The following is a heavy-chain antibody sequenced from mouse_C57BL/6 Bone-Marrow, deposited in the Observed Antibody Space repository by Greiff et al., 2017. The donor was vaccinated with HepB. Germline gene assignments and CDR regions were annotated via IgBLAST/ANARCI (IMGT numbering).Heavy chain of an antibody. CDR1: GYTFTSYD. Sequence: QVQLKESGPELVKPGASVKLSCKASGYTFTSYDINWVKQRPGQGLEWIGWIYPRDGSTKYNEKFKGKATLTVDTSSSTAYMELHSLTSEDSAVYFCARSGHYYGSSNWYFDVWGTGTTVTVSS. D-gene: IGHD1-1*01. CDR3: ARSGHYYGSSNWYFDV. V-gene: IGHV1-85*01. CDR2: IYPRDGST. J-gene: IGHJ1*03.